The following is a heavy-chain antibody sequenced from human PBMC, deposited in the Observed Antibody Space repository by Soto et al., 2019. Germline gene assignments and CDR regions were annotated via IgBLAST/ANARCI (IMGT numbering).Heavy chain of an antibody. V-gene: IGHV4-34*01. CDR3: ARGWRFDP. Sequence: SETLSLTCGVYVGSFTAYQLNWIRQSPGQGLEWIGEINHSGTTKYNPSLASRINLSVDTSKKQFSLKMFSVTAADTAIYYCARGWRFDPWGQGTQVTVSS. CDR1: VGSFTAYQ. CDR2: INHSGTT. J-gene: IGHJ5*02. D-gene: IGHD1-1*01.